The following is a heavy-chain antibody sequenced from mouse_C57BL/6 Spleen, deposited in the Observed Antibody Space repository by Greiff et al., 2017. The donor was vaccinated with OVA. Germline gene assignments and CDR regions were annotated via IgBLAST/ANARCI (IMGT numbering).Heavy chain of an antibody. CDR1: GYTIKVYY. J-gene: IGHJ1*03. CDR3: DKVATVVATCWYIDV. CDR2: IDPEDGET. V-gene: IGHV14-2*01. Sequence: EVQLQESGAELVKPGASVKLSCTASGYTIKVYYMHWVKPRTEQGLEWIGRIDPEDGETKYAPKFQGKATITADTSSNTAYLQLSSLTSENTAVYYYDKVATVVATCWYIDVWGKGTTVTVSS. D-gene: IGHD1-1*01.